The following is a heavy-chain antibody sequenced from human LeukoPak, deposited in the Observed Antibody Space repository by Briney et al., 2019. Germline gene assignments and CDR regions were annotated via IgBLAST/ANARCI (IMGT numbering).Heavy chain of an antibody. CDR1: GGSISSGSYY. V-gene: IGHV4-61*02. D-gene: IGHD3-3*01. J-gene: IGHJ6*03. CDR2: IYTSGST. Sequence: SETLSLTCTVSGGSISSGSYYWSWIRQPAGKGLEWIGRIYTSGSTNYNPSPKSRVTISVDTSKNQFSLKLSSVTAADTAVYYCPSTYYDFWSGYYHKYYSMDVWGKGPRSPSP. CDR3: PSTYYDFWSGYYHKYYSMDV.